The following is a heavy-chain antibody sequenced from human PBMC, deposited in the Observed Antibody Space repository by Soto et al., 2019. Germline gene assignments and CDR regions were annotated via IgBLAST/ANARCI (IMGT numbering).Heavy chain of an antibody. CDR3: ARGHHSMDV. CDR1: GFTFSDHY. CDR2: INPTGTYT. Sequence: GGSLRLSCAASGFTFSDHYRTWIRQAPGKGLEWISYINPTGTYTQYADSVKGRFSMSRDNAANSLYLQMNRLRPEDTALYYCARGHHSMDVWGQGATVTVSS. V-gene: IGHV3-11*06. J-gene: IGHJ6*02.